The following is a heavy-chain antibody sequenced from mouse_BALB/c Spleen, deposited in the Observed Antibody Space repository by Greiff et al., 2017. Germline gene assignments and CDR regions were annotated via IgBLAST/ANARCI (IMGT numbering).Heavy chain of an antibody. J-gene: IGHJ4*01. D-gene: IGHD1-1*01. CDR1: GYTFTSYW. V-gene: IGHV1-87*01. Sequence: QVQLKESGAELARPGASVKLSCKASGYTFTSYWMQWVKQRPGQGLEWIGAIYPGDGDTRYTQKFKGKATLTADKSSSTAYMQLSSLASEDSAVYYCARYGPGMDYWGQGTSVTVSS. CDR2: IYPGDGDT. CDR3: ARYGPGMDY.